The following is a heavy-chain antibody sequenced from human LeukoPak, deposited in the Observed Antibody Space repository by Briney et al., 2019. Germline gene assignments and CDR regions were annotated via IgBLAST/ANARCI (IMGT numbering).Heavy chain of an antibody. CDR2: IYHSGST. J-gene: IGHJ4*02. CDR1: GYSISSGYY. V-gene: IGHV4-38-2*01. D-gene: IGHD7-27*01. Sequence: SETLSLTCAVSGYSISSGYYWGWIRQPPGKGLEWIGSIYHSGSTYYNPSLKSRVTMLVDTSKNQFSLKLRSVTAADTAVYYCARNRNSADWGYYFDYWAREPWSPSPQ. CDR3: ARNRNSADWGYYFDY.